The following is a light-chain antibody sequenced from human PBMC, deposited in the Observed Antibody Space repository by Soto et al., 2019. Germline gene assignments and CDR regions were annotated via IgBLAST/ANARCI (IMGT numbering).Light chain of an antibody. V-gene: IGLV1-40*01. CDR2: GNN. Sequence: QPVLTQPPSVSGAPGQRVTISCTGSRSNIGAGYDVHWYQQLPGTAPKLLIYGNNNRPSGVPDRFSGSKSGTSASLAITGLQAEDEADFYCQSYDSSLSAYVFGTGTKLTVL. CDR3: QSYDSSLSAYV. CDR1: RSNIGAGYD. J-gene: IGLJ1*01.